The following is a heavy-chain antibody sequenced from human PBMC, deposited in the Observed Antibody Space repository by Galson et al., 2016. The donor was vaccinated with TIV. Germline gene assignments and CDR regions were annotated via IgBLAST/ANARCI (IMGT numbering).Heavy chain of an antibody. V-gene: IGHV4-31*02. CDR2: IYNSGST. J-gene: IGHJ1*01. D-gene: IGHD1-26*01. CDR1: GFTFSSYVMH. CDR3: ARWADSGSYYEYFQH. Sequence: LRLSCAASGFTFSSYVMHWVRQHPGKGLEWIGNIYNSGSTDYNPSLKSRLSISVDTSKNQFSMRLSSVTAADTAVYYCARWADSGSYYEYFQHWGQGTLVTVSA.